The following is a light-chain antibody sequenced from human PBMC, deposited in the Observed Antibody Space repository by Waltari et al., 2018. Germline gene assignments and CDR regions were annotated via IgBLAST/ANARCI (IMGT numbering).Light chain of an antibody. V-gene: IGKV3-15*01. Sequence: EIVMTQSPATLSMSPGDRATLSCRASQSVASNLAWYQQKPGQAPRLLIYGASNGATGIPARFSGSGSGTDFTLTISSLQSEDFATYYCQQYNIYPWTFGQGTKVEIK. CDR1: QSVASN. CDR3: QQYNIYPWT. CDR2: GAS. J-gene: IGKJ1*01.